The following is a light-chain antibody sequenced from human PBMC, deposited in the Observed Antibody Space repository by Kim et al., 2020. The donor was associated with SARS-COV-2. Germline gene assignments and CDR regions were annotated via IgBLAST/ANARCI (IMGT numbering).Light chain of an antibody. J-gene: IGKJ2*01. CDR2: AAS. CDR3: QQYKNWPPYT. V-gene: IGKV3-15*01. CDR1: ESVSSN. Sequence: VSPGESATRACRARESVSSNLAWYQQKPGQAPRLLIYAASTRATSIPARFSGSGSGTESPLTISSLQSEDFAVYYCQQYKNWPPYTFGQGTKLEIK.